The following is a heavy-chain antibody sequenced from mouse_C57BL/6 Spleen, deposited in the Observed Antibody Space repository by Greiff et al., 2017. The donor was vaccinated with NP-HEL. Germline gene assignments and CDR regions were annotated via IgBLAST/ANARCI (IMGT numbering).Heavy chain of an antibody. CDR2: ISSGGSYT. V-gene: IGHV5-6*01. D-gene: IGHD2-4*01. CDR1: GFTFSSYG. CDR3: ARRDYDDAWFAY. Sequence: EVQLQESGGDLVKPGGSLKLSCAASGFTFSSYGMSWVRQTPDKRLEWVATISSGGSYTYYPDSVKGRFTISRDNAKNTLYLQMSSLKSEDTAMYYCARRDYDDAWFAYWGQGTLVTVSA. J-gene: IGHJ3*01.